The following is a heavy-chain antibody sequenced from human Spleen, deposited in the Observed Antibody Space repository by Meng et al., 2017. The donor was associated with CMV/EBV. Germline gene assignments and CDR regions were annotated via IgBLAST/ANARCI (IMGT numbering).Heavy chain of an antibody. D-gene: IGHD6-19*01. CDR3: ARDRVAGTGYFDY. J-gene: IGHJ4*02. CDR2: IYHSGYT. Sequence: GSLRLSCAVSGGSISTPNWWSWVRQPPGKGLEWIGEIYHSGYTNYNPSLKSRVTMSIDRSKKQFSLRLSSVTAADTAVYYCARDRVAGTGYFDYWGQGTLVTVSS. V-gene: IGHV4-4*02. CDR1: GGSISTPNW.